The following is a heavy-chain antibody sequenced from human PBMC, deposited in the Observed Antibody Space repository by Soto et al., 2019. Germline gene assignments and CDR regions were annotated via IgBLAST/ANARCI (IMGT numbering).Heavy chain of an antibody. D-gene: IGHD3-10*01. J-gene: IGHJ4*02. Sequence: QVQLVQSGAELKKPGASVKVSCKASGYTFSNYDMNWVRQATGQGPEWIGWVNPNNGDTGYAQKCQGRVPLTTNISTTTAYMELTSLRSEDVVIYYCAKVSRKGSAIDFDYWGQGTLITVSS. CDR1: GYTFSNYD. V-gene: IGHV1-8*01. CDR3: AKVSRKGSAIDFDY. CDR2: VNPNNGDT.